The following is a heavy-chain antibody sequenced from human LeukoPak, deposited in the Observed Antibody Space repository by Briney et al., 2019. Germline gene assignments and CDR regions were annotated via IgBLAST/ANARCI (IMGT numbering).Heavy chain of an antibody. D-gene: IGHD3-9*01. Sequence: SETLSLTCTVSGGSISSSPYYWGWIRQPPGKGLEWIGSIYYSGITNYNPSLKSRVTISVDTSKNQFSLKLSSVTAADTAVYYCARGSYDILTGYYAYYMDVWGKGTTVTISS. CDR3: ARGSYDILTGYYAYYMDV. CDR1: GGSISSSPYY. V-gene: IGHV4-39*07. J-gene: IGHJ6*03. CDR2: IYYSGIT.